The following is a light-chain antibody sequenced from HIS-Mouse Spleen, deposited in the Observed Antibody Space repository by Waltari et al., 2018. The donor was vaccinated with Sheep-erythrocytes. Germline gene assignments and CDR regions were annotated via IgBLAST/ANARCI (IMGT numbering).Light chain of an antibody. CDR3: QQFNNYPRT. CDR1: PVISSA. V-gene: IGKV1D-13*01. J-gene: IGKJ1*01. Sequence: AIQLTQSPSSLSASVGDRVTITCRESPVISSAVTWYQQKPGKAPKLLIYDASSLESGVPSRFSGSGSGTDFTLTISSLQPEDFATYYGQQFNNYPRTFGQGTKVEIK. CDR2: DAS.